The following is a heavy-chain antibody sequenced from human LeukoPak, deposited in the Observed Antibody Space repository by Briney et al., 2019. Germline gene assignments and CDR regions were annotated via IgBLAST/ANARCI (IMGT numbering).Heavy chain of an antibody. Sequence: GRSLRLSCAASGFTFSSYAKHWVRQAPGKGLEWVAVISYDGSNKYYADSVKGRFTISRDNSKNTLYLQMNSLRAEDTAVYYCARDPSLPNYYMDIWGKGNTVTVSS. CDR3: ARDPSLPNYYMDI. V-gene: IGHV3-30-3*01. CDR2: ISYDGSNK. CDR1: GFTFSSYA. J-gene: IGHJ6*03.